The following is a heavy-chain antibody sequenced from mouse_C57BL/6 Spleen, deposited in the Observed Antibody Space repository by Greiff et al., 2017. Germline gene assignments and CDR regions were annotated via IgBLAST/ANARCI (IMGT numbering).Heavy chain of an antibody. J-gene: IGHJ4*01. CDR1: GYTFTSYW. D-gene: IGHD2-4*01. V-gene: IGHV1-72*01. CDR3: ARGIYYDYHYYAMDY. Sequence: VQLQQPGAELVKPGASVKLSCKASGYTFTSYWMHWVKQRPGRGLEWIGRIDPNSGGTKYNEKFKSKATLTVDKPSSTAYLQLSSLTSEDSAVYYCARGIYYDYHYYAMDYWGQGTLVTVSA. CDR2: IDPNSGGT.